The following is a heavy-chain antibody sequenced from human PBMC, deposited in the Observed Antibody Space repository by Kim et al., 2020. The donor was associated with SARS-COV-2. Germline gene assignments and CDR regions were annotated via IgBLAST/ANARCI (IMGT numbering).Heavy chain of an antibody. V-gene: IGHV3-23*01. D-gene: IGHD3-10*01. CDR3: AKDRGITMVRGVVSYYFDY. Sequence: KGRFTISRDNSKNTLYLQMNSLRADDTAVYYCAKDRGITMVRGVVSYYFDYWGQGTLVTVSS. J-gene: IGHJ4*02.